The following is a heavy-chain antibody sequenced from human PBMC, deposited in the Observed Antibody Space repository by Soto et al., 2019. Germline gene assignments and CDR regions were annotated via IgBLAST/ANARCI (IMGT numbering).Heavy chain of an antibody. V-gene: IGHV1-69*13. Sequence: SVKVSCKASGGTFSSYAISWVRQAPGQGLEWMGGIIPIFGTANYAQKFQGRVTITADESTSTAYMELSSLRSEDAAVYYCVMRGLVTNDYWGQGTLVTSPQ. D-gene: IGHD2-21*02. CDR3: VMRGLVTNDY. CDR1: GGTFSSYA. CDR2: IIPIFGTA. J-gene: IGHJ4*02.